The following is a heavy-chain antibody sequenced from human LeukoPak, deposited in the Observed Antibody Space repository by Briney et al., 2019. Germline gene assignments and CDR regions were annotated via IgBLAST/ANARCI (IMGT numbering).Heavy chain of an antibody. CDR2: ISYSGST. Sequence: SETLSLTCTVSGGSISSSSNFWGWIRQPPGKGLEWIGSISYSGSTYYNPSLKSRVTISVDTSKNQFSLKLSSVTAADTAVYYCARLTPYSGSPLGDYWGQGTLVTDSS. D-gene: IGHD1-26*01. CDR1: GGSISSSSNF. V-gene: IGHV4-39*01. CDR3: ARLTPYSGSPLGDY. J-gene: IGHJ4*02.